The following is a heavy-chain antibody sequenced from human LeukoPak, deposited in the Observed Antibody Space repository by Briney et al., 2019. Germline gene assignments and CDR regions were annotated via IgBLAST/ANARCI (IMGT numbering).Heavy chain of an antibody. CDR2: IYTSGST. D-gene: IGHD3-9*01. CDR1: GGSISSYY. Sequence: SETLSLTCTVSGGSISSYYWSWIRQPAGKGLEWIGRIYTSGSTNYNPSLKSRVTISVDTSENQFSLKLSSVTAADTAVYYCARGALYYDILTGYYTSYYFDYWGQGTLVTVSS. J-gene: IGHJ4*02. CDR3: ARGALYYDILTGYYTSYYFDY. V-gene: IGHV4-4*07.